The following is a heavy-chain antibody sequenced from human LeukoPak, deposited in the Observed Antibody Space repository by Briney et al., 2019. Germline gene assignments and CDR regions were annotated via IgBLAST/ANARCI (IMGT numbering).Heavy chain of an antibody. V-gene: IGHV3-23*01. J-gene: IGHJ4*02. CDR1: GFTFSSYA. Sequence: GGSLRLSCAASGFTFSSYAMNWVRQAPGKGLEWVSTINTAGVGTYYADSVKGRFTISGDNSKNTLYLQMNSLRADDTAVYYCARGWNYYDSSGYGLDYWGQGTLVTVSS. D-gene: IGHD3-22*01. CDR2: INTAGVGT. CDR3: ARGWNYYDSSGYGLDY.